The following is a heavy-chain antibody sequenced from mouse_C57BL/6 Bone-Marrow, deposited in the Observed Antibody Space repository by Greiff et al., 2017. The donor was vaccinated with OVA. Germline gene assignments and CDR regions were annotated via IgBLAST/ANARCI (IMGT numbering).Heavy chain of an antibody. J-gene: IGHJ1*03. D-gene: IGHD2-4*01. V-gene: IGHV1-15*01. CDR3: TRREGLRQGWYFDV. CDR1: GYTFTDYE. CDR2: IDPETGGT. Sequence: VKLQESGAELVRPGASVTLSCKASGYTFTDYEMHWVKQTPVHGLEWIGAIDPETGGTAYNQKFKGKAILTADKSSSTAYMELRSLTSEDSAVYYCTRREGLRQGWYFDVWGTGTTVTVSS.